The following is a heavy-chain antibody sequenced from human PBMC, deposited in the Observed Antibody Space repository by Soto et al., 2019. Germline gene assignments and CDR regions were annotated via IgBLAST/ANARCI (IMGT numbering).Heavy chain of an antibody. Sequence: TSETLSLTCTVSGTSIRTFYWTWIRQPPGKGLEWIGYVSNSGSTNYNPSLKSRVTISVDTSKDQFSLNLKSVTAADTAVYYCARDTGGWYFDYWGQGTLVTV. CDR2: VSNSGST. D-gene: IGHD6-19*01. CDR3: ARDTGGWYFDY. V-gene: IGHV4-59*01. J-gene: IGHJ4*02. CDR1: GTSIRTFY.